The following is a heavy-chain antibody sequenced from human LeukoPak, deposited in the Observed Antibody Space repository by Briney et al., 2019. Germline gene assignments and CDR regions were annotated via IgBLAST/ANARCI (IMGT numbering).Heavy chain of an antibody. D-gene: IGHD1-26*01. CDR1: GFTFSSYA. CDR2: ISSNGGST. J-gene: IGHJ5*02. Sequence: GGSLRLSCAASGFTFSSYAMHWVRQAPGKGLEYVSAISSNGGSTYYANSVKGRFTISRDNSKNTLYLQMGSLRAEDMAVYYCARGNGGSYPYNWFDPWGQGTLVTVSS. V-gene: IGHV3-64*01. CDR3: ARGNGGSYPYNWFDP.